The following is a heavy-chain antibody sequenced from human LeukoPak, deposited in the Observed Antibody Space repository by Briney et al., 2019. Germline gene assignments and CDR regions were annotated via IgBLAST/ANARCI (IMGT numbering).Heavy chain of an antibody. CDR1: GGSISSGSYY. V-gene: IGHV3-7*01. CDR3: ARLLGRVTTFDY. CDR2: IFEDGITK. J-gene: IGHJ4*02. D-gene: IGHD1/OR15-1a*01. Sequence: PSETLSLTCTVSGGSISSGSYYWSWVRQAPGKGLEWVATIFEDGITKYYDDSVRGRFTISRDNAENSLYLEMTSLRTEDTAVYYCARLLGRVTTFDYWGQGTLVTVSS.